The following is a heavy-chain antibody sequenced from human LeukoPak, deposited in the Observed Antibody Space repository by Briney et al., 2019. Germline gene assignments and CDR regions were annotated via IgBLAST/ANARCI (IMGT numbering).Heavy chain of an antibody. CDR2: IYYSGST. CDR1: GGSISSYY. V-gene: IGHV4-59*12. D-gene: IGHD1-26*01. Sequence: SETLSLTCTVSGGSISSYYWSWIRQPPGKGLEWIGYIYYSGSTNYNPSLKSRVTISVDTSKNQFSLKLSSVTAADTAVYYCARGVRYVGGGVDYWGQGTLVTVSS. CDR3: ARGVRYVGGGVDY. J-gene: IGHJ4*02.